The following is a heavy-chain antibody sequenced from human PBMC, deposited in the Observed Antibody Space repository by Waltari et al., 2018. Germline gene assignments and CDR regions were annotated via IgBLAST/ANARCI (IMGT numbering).Heavy chain of an antibody. CDR2: IDWDDDT. V-gene: IGHV2-70*04. Sequence: QVTLKESGPALVKPTQTLTLTCTFSGFSLSTSGMRVSWIRQPPGKALEWLARIDWDDDTLYSTSLKTRLTISKDTSKNQVVLTMTNMDPVDTATYYCARTSGTNYYYYMDVWGKGTTVTVSS. CDR1: GFSLSTSGMR. D-gene: IGHD1-7*01. J-gene: IGHJ6*03. CDR3: ARTSGTNYYYYMDV.